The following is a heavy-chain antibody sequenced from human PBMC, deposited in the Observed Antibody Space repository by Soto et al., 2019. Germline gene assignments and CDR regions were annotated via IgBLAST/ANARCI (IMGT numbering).Heavy chain of an antibody. CDR2: IYYSGST. V-gene: IGHV4-59*01. J-gene: IGHJ6*03. CDR3: ARTDIVVVPAAHQKNQYYYYYYMDV. Sequence: QVQLQESGPGLVKPSETLSLTCTVSGGSISSYYWSWIRQPPGKGLEWIGYIYYSGSTNYNPSLKSRVTISVDTSKTQFSLKLSSVTAADTAVYYCARTDIVVVPAAHQKNQYYYYYYMDVWGKGTTVTVSS. CDR1: GGSISSYY. D-gene: IGHD2-2*01.